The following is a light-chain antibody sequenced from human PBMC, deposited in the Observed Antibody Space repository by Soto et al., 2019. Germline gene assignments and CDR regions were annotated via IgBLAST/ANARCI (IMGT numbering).Light chain of an antibody. CDR2: TNH. V-gene: IGLV1-44*01. CDR3: AAWDDSLNAVV. Sequence: QSVLTQPPSVSAAPGQKVTISCSGSASNLGGNPVNWYQHLPGAAPKLLIYTNHQRPSGVPDRFSGSKSGTSASLAISGLRSEDEANFYCAAWDDSLNAVVFGGGTKVTVL. J-gene: IGLJ2*01. CDR1: ASNLGGNP.